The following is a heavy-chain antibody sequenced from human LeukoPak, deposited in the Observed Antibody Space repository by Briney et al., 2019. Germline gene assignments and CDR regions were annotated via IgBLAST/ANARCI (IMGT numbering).Heavy chain of an antibody. CDR2: IHSGGST. CDR1: GFTVSSNY. V-gene: IGHV3-53*01. Sequence: PGGSLRLSCAAPGFTVSSNYMSWVRQAPGKGLEWVSVIHSGGSTYYADSVKGRFTISRRNSKNTLYLQMNSLRAEDTAVYYCAKAHTRYYFDYCGQGTLVTVSS. J-gene: IGHJ4*02. CDR3: AKAHTRYYFDY.